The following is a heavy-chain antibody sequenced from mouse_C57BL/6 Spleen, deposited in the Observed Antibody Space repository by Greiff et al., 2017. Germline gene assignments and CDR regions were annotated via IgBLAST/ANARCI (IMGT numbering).Heavy chain of an antibody. CDR3: ARHGVYYYGRGEYYFDY. CDR1: GFTFSSYT. CDR2: ISGGGGNT. V-gene: IGHV5-9*01. D-gene: IGHD1-1*01. J-gene: IGHJ2*01. Sequence: EVQRVESGGGLVKPGGSLKLSCAASGFTFSSYTMSWVRQTPEKRLEWVATISGGGGNTYYPDSVKGRFTISRDNAKNTLYLQMSSLRSEDTALYYCARHGVYYYGRGEYYFDYWGQGTTLTVSS.